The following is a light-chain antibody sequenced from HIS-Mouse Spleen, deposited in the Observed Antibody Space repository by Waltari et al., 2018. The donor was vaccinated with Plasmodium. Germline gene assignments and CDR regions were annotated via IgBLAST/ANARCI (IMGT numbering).Light chain of an antibody. Sequence: SYELTQPPSVSVSPGQTASITCSGGKLGDKYACWYQQKPGQSPVLVIYQDSKRPSGSPERFSASNSGNTATLTISGTQAMDEADYYCQAWDSSTAVVFGGGTKLTVL. V-gene: IGLV3-1*01. CDR1: KLGDKY. CDR2: QDS. J-gene: IGLJ2*01. CDR3: QAWDSSTAVV.